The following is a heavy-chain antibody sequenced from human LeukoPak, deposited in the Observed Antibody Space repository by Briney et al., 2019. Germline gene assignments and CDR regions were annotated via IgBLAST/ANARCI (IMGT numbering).Heavy chain of an antibody. J-gene: IGHJ4*02. Sequence: GGSLRLSCAASGFTFSSYAMSRVRQAPEKGLEWVSAISGSGGSTYYADSVKGRFTISRDNSKNTLYLQMNSLRAEDTAVYYCAKGGYSNYSGSYYFDYWGQGTLVTVSS. V-gene: IGHV3-23*01. D-gene: IGHD4-11*01. CDR1: GFTFSSYA. CDR2: ISGSGGST. CDR3: AKGGYSNYSGSYYFDY.